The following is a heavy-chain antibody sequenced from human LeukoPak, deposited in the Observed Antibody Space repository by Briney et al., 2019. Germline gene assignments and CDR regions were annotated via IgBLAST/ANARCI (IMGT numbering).Heavy chain of an antibody. D-gene: IGHD5-18*01. CDR2: INHSGST. V-gene: IGHV4-34*01. Sequence: SETLSLTCAVYGGSFSGYYWSWIRQPPGKGLEWIGEINHSGSTNYNPSLKSRVTISVDTSKNQFSLKLSSVTAADTAVYYCARAKAWIQLWLMDVWGKGTTVTVSS. J-gene: IGHJ6*04. CDR1: GGSFSGYY. CDR3: ARAKAWIQLWLMDV.